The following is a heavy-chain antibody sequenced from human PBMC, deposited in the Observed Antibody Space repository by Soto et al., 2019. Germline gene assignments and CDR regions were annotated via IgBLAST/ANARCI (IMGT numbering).Heavy chain of an antibody. J-gene: IGHJ6*02. CDR1: GGSISSSNW. Sequence: SETLSLTCAVSGGSISSSNWWSWVRQPPGKGLEWIGEIYHSGSTNYNPSLKSRVTISVDKSKNQFSLKLSSVTAADTAVYYCARAVVRGRYGMDVWGQGTTVTVSS. CDR2: IYHSGST. V-gene: IGHV4-4*02. D-gene: IGHD3-10*01. CDR3: ARAVVRGRYGMDV.